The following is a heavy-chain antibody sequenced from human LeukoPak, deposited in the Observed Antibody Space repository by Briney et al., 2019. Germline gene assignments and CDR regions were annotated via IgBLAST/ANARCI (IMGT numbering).Heavy chain of an antibody. Sequence: SETLSLTCTVSGGSISSYYWSWIRQPPGKGLEWIGYIYYSGSTNYNPSLKSRVTMSVDTSKNQFSLKLSSVTAADTAVYYCAREGVTTVNWFDPWGQGTLVTVSS. CDR1: GGSISSYY. J-gene: IGHJ5*02. CDR3: AREGVTTVNWFDP. V-gene: IGHV4-59*12. CDR2: IYYSGST. D-gene: IGHD4-17*01.